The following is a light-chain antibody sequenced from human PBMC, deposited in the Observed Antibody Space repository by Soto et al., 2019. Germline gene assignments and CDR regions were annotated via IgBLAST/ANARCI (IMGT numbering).Light chain of an antibody. Sequence: EILMTQSPVTLSVSPGERATLSCRASQSVSSNLAWYQQKPGQAPSLLIYGAFTRATGIPARFSGTGSGTEFTLTISSLQSEDFALYYCQQYNDWQLTVGQGTKVDIK. CDR1: QSVSSN. CDR3: QQYNDWQLT. V-gene: IGKV3-15*01. CDR2: GAF. J-gene: IGKJ1*01.